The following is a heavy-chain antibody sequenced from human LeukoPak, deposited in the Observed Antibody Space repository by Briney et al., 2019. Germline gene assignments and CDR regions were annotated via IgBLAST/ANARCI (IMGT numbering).Heavy chain of an antibody. CDR3: ARDSGIAAAGRDY. Sequence: QSGGSLRLSCAASGFTFSSYWMSWVRQAPGKGLEWVANIKLDGSEKYYVDSVKGRFTISRDNAKNSLYLQMNSLRAEDTAVYYCARDSGIAAAGRDYWGQGTLVTVSS. D-gene: IGHD6-13*01. CDR1: GFTFSSYW. V-gene: IGHV3-7*03. J-gene: IGHJ4*02. CDR2: IKLDGSEK.